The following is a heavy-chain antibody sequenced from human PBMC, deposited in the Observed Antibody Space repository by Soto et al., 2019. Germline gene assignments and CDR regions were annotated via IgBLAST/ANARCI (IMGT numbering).Heavy chain of an antibody. D-gene: IGHD6-13*01. CDR1: GGTFSSYA. CDR3: ASPIRYSSSCFDY. J-gene: IGHJ4*02. V-gene: IGHV1-69*13. Sequence: GASVKVSCKASGGTFSSYAISWVRQAPGQGLEWMGGIIPIFGTANYAQKFQGRVTITADESTSTAYMERSSLRSEDTAVYYCASPIRYSSSCFDYWGQGTLVTVSS. CDR2: IIPIFGTA.